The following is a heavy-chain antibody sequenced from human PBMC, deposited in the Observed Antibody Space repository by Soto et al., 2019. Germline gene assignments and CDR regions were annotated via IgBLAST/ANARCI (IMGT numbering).Heavy chain of an antibody. CDR2: IIPIFGTA. J-gene: IGHJ3*01. CDR3: ARRGSYPQRTGGAFDL. CDR1: GGTFSSYA. D-gene: IGHD1-26*01. Sequence: QVQLVQSGAEVKKPGSSVKVSCKASGGTFSSYAISWVRQAPGQGLEWMGGIIPIFGTANYAQKFQGRVTINADESTSTAYMELSSLRSEDTAVYYCARRGSYPQRTGGAFDLWGQGTMVTVSS. V-gene: IGHV1-69*01.